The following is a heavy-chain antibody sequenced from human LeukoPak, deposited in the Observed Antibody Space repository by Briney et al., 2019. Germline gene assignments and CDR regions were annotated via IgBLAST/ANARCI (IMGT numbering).Heavy chain of an antibody. V-gene: IGHV4-39*07. J-gene: IGHJ4*02. Sequence: SETLSLTCTVSGGSISSSSYYWGWIRQPPGKGLEWIGSIYYSGSTYYNPSLKSRVTISVDTSKNQFSLKLSSVTAADTAVYYCAREGYIVGATSIWGQGTLVTVSS. CDR3: AREGYIVGATSI. CDR2: IYYSGST. D-gene: IGHD1-26*01. CDR1: GGSISSSSYY.